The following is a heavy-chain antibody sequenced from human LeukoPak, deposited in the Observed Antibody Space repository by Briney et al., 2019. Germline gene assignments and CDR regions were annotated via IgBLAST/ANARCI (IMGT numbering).Heavy chain of an antibody. V-gene: IGHV3-21*01. Sequence: TGGSLRLSCAASGFTFSTYGMNWVRQAPGKGLEWVSSISSSSTYIYYADSVKGRVTSSRENAKNSVYLQMNSLRAEDTAVYYCARDKAVAGTRSGRYDYYLDYWGQGTLVTVSS. CDR3: ARDKAVAGTRSGRYDYYLDY. CDR2: ISSSSTYI. J-gene: IGHJ4*02. D-gene: IGHD6-19*01. CDR1: GFTFSTYG.